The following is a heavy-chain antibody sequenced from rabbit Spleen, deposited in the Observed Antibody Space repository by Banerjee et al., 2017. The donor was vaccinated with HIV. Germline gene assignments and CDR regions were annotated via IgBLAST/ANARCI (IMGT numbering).Heavy chain of an antibody. CDR3: ARDTGSSFSTYGMDL. CDR2: IDTGSSGFT. Sequence: QSLEESGGGLVKPGASLTLTCTASGFSFNSGSDMCWVRQAPGKGLEWIACIDTGSSGFTYFASWAKGRFTISKTSSTTVTLQLNSLTVADTATYFCARDTGSSFSTYGMDLWGPGTLVTVS. D-gene: IGHD8-1*01. V-gene: IGHV1S40*01. CDR1: GFSFNSGSD. J-gene: IGHJ6*01.